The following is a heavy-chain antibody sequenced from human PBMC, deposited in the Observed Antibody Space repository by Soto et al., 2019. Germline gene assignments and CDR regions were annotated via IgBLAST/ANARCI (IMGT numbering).Heavy chain of an antibody. CDR1: GGTFSSYA. CDR2: IIPIFGTA. Sequence: ASVKVSCKASGGTFSSYAISWVRQAPGQGLEWMGGIIPIFGTANYAQKFQGRVTITADESTSTAYMELSSLRSEDTAVYYCARNLHSEMAKNPPDEGMDVWGQVPKVTFSS. V-gene: IGHV1-69*13. D-gene: IGHD5-12*01. CDR3: ARNLHSEMAKNPPDEGMDV. J-gene: IGHJ6*02.